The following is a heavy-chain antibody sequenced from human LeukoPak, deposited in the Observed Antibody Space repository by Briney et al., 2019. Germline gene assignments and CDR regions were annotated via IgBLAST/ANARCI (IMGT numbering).Heavy chain of an antibody. V-gene: IGHV3-23*01. J-gene: IGHJ4*02. CDR1: GFTFGSYA. Sequence: PGGSLRLSCAASGFTFGSYAMTWVRQAPGKGLEWVSSISGSGDYTNYAGSVKGRFTISRDNSKNTLYLHMYSLTAEDTAVYYCAKDPYQTYRETGSARPDYWGQGTLVTVSS. D-gene: IGHD3-10*01. CDR2: ISGSGDYT. CDR3: AKDPYQTYRETGSARPDY.